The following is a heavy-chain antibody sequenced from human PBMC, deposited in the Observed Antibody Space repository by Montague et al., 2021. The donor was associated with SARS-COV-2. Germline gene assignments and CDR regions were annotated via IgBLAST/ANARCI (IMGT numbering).Heavy chain of an antibody. V-gene: IGHV4-39*01. CDR3: ARRCTGGGHCHSGH. J-gene: IGHJ4*02. CDR1: GGSISSSNYY. D-gene: IGHD2-21*02. CDR2: VYYSGNT. Sequence: SETLSLTCTVSGGSISSSNYYWGWIRQPPGKGLEWIGSVYYSGNTYHNPSLKSRVSISVDTSKSQLSLKVMSVTAADTAVYYCARRCTGGGHCHSGHWGQGTLVTVSS.